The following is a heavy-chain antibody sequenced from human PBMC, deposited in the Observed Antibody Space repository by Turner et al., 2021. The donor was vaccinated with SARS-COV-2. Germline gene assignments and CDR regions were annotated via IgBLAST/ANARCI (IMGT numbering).Heavy chain of an antibody. CDR2: IDRRSSTI. CDR3: ASPCDY. V-gene: IGHV3-48*01. J-gene: IGHJ4*02. CDR1: GFTFRTYS. Sequence: EVHLVASGAGLVLPGGSLRLSCVASGFTFRTYSMNWVRQAAGKGLEWVSYIDRRSSTIYDADSVKGRFTISRDNAKNSLYLQMNSLRADDTAVYYCASPCDYWGQGTLVTVSS.